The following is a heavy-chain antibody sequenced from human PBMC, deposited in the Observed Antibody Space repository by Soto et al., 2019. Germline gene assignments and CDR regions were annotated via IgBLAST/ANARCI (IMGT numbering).Heavy chain of an antibody. Sequence: ASVQVSCKSSGCTFKSYAIGWVRQPPGQGLEWMGWITVYSGVTNYAQNVQGRVSMTTDTSTSTAYMELSSLRSEDTAVYYCASDPERYGMDVWGQGTTVTVSS. D-gene: IGHD1-1*01. CDR1: GCTFKSYA. J-gene: IGHJ6*02. V-gene: IGHV1-18*04. CDR3: ASDPERYGMDV. CDR2: ITVYSGVT.